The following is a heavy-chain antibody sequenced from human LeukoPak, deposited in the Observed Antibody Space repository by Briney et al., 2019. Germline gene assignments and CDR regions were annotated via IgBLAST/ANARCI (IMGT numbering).Heavy chain of an antibody. D-gene: IGHD4-23*01. V-gene: IGHV3-30*02. CDR1: GFTFNNIG. J-gene: IGHJ4*02. Sequence: PGGSLXLSCAASGFTFNNIGMHWVRQAPGKGLEFVSFIDFEGVDKYYADSVKGRITISKDYSKATLYLQMNSLRPEDTAIYYCAKDLHGGYSSDYWGQGTLVTVSS. CDR2: IDFEGVDK. CDR3: AKDLHGGYSSDY.